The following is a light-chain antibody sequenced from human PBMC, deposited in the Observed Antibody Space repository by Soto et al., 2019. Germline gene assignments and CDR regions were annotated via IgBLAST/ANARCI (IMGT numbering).Light chain of an antibody. V-gene: IGLV2-8*01. Sequence: QSVLTQPPSASGSLGQSVTISCTGTSSDVGAYNYVSWYQQHPGKAPKLMIYEVSKRPSGVPDRFSGSKSGNTASLTVSGHQAEDEAYYYCSSYSGSNKSVFGTGTKLTVL. J-gene: IGLJ1*01. CDR1: SSDVGAYNY. CDR3: SSYSGSNKSV. CDR2: EVS.